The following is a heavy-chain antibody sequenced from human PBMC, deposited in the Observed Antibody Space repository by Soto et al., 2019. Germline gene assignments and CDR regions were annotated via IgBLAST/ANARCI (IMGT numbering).Heavy chain of an antibody. Sequence: GGSLRLSCVVSRYTFKSHGLSWVRQAPGKGLEWVSTIDSTGANTHYADSVRGRFTISRDNSRNTLHLQMHDLRADDTALYYCVPWVSAHFDYWGQGTLVTVSS. D-gene: IGHD3-16*01. V-gene: IGHV3-23*01. CDR1: RYTFKSHG. CDR3: VPWVSAHFDY. J-gene: IGHJ4*02. CDR2: IDSTGANT.